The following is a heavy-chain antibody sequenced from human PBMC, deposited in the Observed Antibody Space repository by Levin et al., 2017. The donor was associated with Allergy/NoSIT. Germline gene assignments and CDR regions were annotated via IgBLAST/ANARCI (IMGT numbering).Heavy chain of an antibody. J-gene: IGHJ6*02. CDR1: GYTFTSYA. CDR2: INTNNGNP. Sequence: ASVKVSCKASGYTFTSYAINWLRQAPGQGPEWMGWINTNNGNPRYAQGFTGRFVFSLDTSVSTANLQISSLKAEDTAVYYCASDRTVRGLKAMDVWGQGTTVAVSS. V-gene: IGHV7-4-1*02. CDR3: ASDRTVRGLKAMDV. D-gene: IGHD3-22*01.